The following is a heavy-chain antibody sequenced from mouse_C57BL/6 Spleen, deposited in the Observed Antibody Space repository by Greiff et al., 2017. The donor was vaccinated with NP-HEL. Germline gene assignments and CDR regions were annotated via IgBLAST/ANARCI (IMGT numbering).Heavy chain of an antibody. J-gene: IGHJ1*03. CDR1: GYTFTSYW. CDR3: LITTVAYWYFDV. V-gene: IGHV1-5*01. Sequence: VQLQQSGTVLARPGASVKMSCKTSGYTFTSYWMHWVKQRPGQGLEWIGAIYPGNSDTSYNQKFKGKAKLTAVTSASTAYMELSSLTNEDSAVYYCLITTVAYWYFDVWGTGTTVTVSS. CDR2: IYPGNSDT. D-gene: IGHD1-1*01.